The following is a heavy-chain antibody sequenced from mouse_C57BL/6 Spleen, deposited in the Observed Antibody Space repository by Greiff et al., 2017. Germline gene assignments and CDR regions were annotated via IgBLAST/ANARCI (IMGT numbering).Heavy chain of an antibody. CDR1: GYAFSSYW. D-gene: IGHD1-1*01. V-gene: IGHV1-80*01. J-gene: IGHJ2*01. Sequence: VQLQQSGAELVKPGASVKISCKASGYAFSSYWMNWVKQRPGKGLEWIGQIYPGDGDTNYNGKFKGKATLTADKSSSTAYRQLSSLTSEDSAVYFCARKPYYYGSSYFDYWGQGTTLTVSS. CDR2: IYPGDGDT. CDR3: ARKPYYYGSSYFDY.